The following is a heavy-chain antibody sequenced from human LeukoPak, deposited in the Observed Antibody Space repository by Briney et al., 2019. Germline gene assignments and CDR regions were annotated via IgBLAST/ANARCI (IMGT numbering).Heavy chain of an antibody. J-gene: IGHJ4*02. CDR1: GFTFNNYA. CDR3: VRAAPRDCSPASCSLFDT. D-gene: IGHD2-2*01. CDR2: IMIGGDGK. Sequence: PGGSLRLSCAGSGFTFNNYAMSWVRRALRKGLEWVSTIMIGGDGKHYADSVKGRFTISRDRSESTLYLQMNGLRADDTAVYYCVRAAPRDCSPASCSLFDTWGQGTLVTVSS. V-gene: IGHV3-23*01.